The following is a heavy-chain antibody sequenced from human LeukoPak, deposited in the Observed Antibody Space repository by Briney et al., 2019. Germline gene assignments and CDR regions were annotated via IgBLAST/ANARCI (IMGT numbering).Heavy chain of an antibody. V-gene: IGHV1-2*02. CDR3: ARVVGDILTGYYTFPDY. CDR2: IKPNSGGT. J-gene: IGHJ4*02. CDR1: GYTFTGHS. Sequence: ASVKVSCKASGYTFTGHSMYWVRQAPGQGLEWMGWIKPNSGGTNYAQKFQGRVTMTRDTSISTAYMELSRLRSDDTAVYYCARVVGDILTGYYTFPDYWGQGTLVTVSS. D-gene: IGHD3-9*01.